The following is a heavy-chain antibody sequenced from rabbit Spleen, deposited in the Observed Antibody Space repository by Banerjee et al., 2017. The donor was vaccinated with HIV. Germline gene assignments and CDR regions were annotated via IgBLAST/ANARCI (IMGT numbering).Heavy chain of an antibody. CDR3: TRDGTGGSYFAL. CDR2: IYTGSGKN. CDR1: GFSFSSSYY. V-gene: IGHV1S45*01. J-gene: IGHJ4*01. Sequence: QEQLVESGGGLVQPEGSLTLTCTASGFSFSSSYYMCWVRQAPGKGLEWIGCIYTGSGKNYYASWAKGRFTISKTSSTTVTLQVTSLTAADTATYFCTRDGTGGSYFALWGPGTLVTVS. D-gene: IGHD8-1*01.